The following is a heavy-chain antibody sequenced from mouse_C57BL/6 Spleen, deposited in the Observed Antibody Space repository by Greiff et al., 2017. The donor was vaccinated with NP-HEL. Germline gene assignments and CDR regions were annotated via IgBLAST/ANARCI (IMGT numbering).Heavy chain of an antibody. J-gene: IGHJ1*03. D-gene: IGHD1-1*01. CDR2: INPNNGGT. CDR3: APTTVVADWYFDV. CDR1: GYTFTDYN. Sequence: EVQLQQSGPELVKPGASVKMSCKASGYTFTDYNMHWVKQSHGKSLEWIGYINPNNGGTSYNQKFKGKATLTVNKSSSTAYMELRSLTSEDSAVYYCAPTTVVADWYFDVWGTGTTVTVSS. V-gene: IGHV1-22*01.